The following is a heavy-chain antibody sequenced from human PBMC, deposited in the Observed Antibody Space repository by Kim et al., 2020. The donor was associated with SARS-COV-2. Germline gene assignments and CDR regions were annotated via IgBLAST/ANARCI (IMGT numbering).Heavy chain of an antibody. J-gene: IGHJ4*02. CDR1: GYTFTRYA. CDR3: ARENDSGGYPFDY. V-gene: IGHV1-3*01. D-gene: IGHD3-22*01. CDR2: INVGNGNT. Sequence: ASVKVSCKASGYTFTRYAMHWVRQAPGQRLEWMGWINVGNGNTNYSGNFQHRVTITRDTSASTAYMELSSLRSEDTAVYYCARENDSGGYPFDYWGQGTLVTVSS.